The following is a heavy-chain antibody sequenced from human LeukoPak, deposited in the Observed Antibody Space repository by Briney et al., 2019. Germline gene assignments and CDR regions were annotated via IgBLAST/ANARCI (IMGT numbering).Heavy chain of an antibody. CDR3: ARDPSVSYYGSGSYLDY. D-gene: IGHD3-10*01. CDR1: GFTFSSYE. CDR2: ISSSGSTI. J-gene: IGHJ4*02. Sequence: SGGSLRLSCAASGFTFSSYEMNWVRQAPGKGLEWVSYISSSGSTIYYADSVKGRFTISRDNAKNSLYLQMNSLRAEDTAVYYCARDPSVSYYGSGSYLDYWGQGTLATVSS. V-gene: IGHV3-48*03.